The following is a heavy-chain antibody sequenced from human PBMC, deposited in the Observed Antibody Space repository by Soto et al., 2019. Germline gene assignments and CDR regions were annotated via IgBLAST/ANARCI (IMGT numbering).Heavy chain of an antibody. CDR3: ARAAGYHYDSSGYQYGSFDL. Sequence: QVQLVQSGAEVRKPGSSVKVSCKVSGGTFSSYAISWVRQAPGQGLEWMGGIIPMFGTPNYAQKFKGRVTITTDKSTNTAYMELNSLTSEDTAVYYCARAAGYHYDSSGYQYGSFDLWGRGTLVTVSS. CDR2: IIPMFGTP. J-gene: IGHJ2*01. CDR1: GGTFSSYA. D-gene: IGHD3-22*01. V-gene: IGHV1-69*06.